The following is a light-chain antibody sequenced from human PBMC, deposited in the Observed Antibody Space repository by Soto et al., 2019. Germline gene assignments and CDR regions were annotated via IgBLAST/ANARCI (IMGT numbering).Light chain of an antibody. V-gene: IGKV1-39*01. J-gene: IGKJ1*01. CDR1: QSITNY. CDR3: QQSYITPWT. Sequence: DIQMTQSPSSLAASVGDRVTITCRASQSITNYLNWYQQKPGKAPNLLIYAASSLQIGVPSRFIGSGSGTDFTLTISSLKPEDFATYYCQQSYITPWTFGQGTKVEIK. CDR2: AAS.